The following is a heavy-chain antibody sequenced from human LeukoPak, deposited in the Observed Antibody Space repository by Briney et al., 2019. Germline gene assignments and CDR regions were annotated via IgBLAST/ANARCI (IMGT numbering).Heavy chain of an antibody. CDR1: GFTFSSYW. J-gene: IGHJ4*02. CDR2: VKQDESEK. Sequence: GGSLRLSCAASGFTFSSYWMSWVRQAPGKGLEWVANVKQDESEKFYVDSVKGRFTISRDNAKNSLYLQMNSLRAEDTAVYYCAKDREGYFDYWGQGTLVTVSS. CDR3: AKDREGYFDY. V-gene: IGHV3-7*01.